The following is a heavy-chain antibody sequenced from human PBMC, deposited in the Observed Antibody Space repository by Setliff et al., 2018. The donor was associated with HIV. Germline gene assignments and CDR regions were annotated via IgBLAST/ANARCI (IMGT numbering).Heavy chain of an antibody. V-gene: IGHV4-38-2*02. CDR3: ARDEGVVAATETYYYNGLDV. D-gene: IGHD2-15*01. Sequence: GSLRLSCAASGITFSNDVLHWIRQPPGQGLEWIGSIYHSGFTYHNPSLKSRITLSVDTSKNQFSLTLNSVTAADTAVYYCARDEGVVAATETYYYNGLDVWGQGTRSPSP. J-gene: IGHJ6*02. CDR2: IYHSGFT. CDR1: GITFSNDV.